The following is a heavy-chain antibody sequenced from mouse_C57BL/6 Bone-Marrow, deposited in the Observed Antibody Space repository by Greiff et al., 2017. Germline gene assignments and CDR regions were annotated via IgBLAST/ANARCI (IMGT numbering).Heavy chain of an antibody. V-gene: IGHV5-16*01. CDR2: INYDGSST. Sequence: LQQSEGGLVQPGSSMKLSCTASGFTFSDYYMAWVRQVPEKGLEWVANINYDGSSTYYLDSLKSRFIISRDNAKNILYLQMSSLKSEDTATYYCARDNYYAAFDYWGQGTTLTVSS. CDR3: ARDNYYAAFDY. J-gene: IGHJ2*01. CDR1: GFTFSDYY. D-gene: IGHD1-1*01.